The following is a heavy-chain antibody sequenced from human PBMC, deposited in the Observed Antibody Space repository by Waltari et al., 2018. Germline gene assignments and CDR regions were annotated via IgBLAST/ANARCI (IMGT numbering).Heavy chain of an antibody. V-gene: IGHV3-20*01. CDR3: ARAFDSSGALDAFDI. CDR1: GFTFDDYG. J-gene: IGHJ3*02. Sequence: EVQLVESGGGVVRPGGSLSFSCAASGFTFDDYGISWVRQAPGKGLEWVSGINWNGGSTGYADCVKGRFTISRDNAKNSLYLQMNSLRAEDTALYHCARAFDSSGALDAFDIWGQGTMVTVSS. CDR2: INWNGGST. D-gene: IGHD3-22*01.